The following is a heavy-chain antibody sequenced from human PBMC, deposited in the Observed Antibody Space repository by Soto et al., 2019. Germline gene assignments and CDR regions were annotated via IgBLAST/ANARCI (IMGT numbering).Heavy chain of an antibody. J-gene: IGHJ4*02. V-gene: IGHV4-31*03. D-gene: IGHD1-26*01. CDR2: ITGSP. Sequence: SETLSLTCTVSGASVSSAAHHWTWIRQHPGQGLEWIGYITGSPYYNPSLKSRVTISLDTSRNQFSLDLSSVTAADTAVYYCATLTAGARGRGYWGQGTLVTVSS. CDR3: ATLTAGARGRGY. CDR1: GASVSSAAHH.